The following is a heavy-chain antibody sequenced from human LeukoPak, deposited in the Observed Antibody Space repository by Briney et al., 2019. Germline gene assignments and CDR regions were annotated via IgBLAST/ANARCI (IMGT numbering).Heavy chain of an antibody. V-gene: IGHV4-34*01. J-gene: IGHJ4*02. D-gene: IGHD5-24*01. Sequence: SETLSLTCAVYGGSFSGYYWSWVRQPPGKGLEWIGEINHSGSTNYNPSLKSRVTISVDTSKNQFSLKLSSVTAADTAVYYCARGRDGYRDYWGQGTLVTVSS. CDR2: INHSGST. CDR3: ARGRDGYRDY. CDR1: GGSFSGYY.